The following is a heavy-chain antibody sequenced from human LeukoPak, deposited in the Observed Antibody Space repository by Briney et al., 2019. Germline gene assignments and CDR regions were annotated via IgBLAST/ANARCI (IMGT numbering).Heavy chain of an antibody. D-gene: IGHD3-10*01. Sequence: GGSLRLSCAASGFTFSTYSMNWVRQAPGKGLEWISSITSSNSYIHYADSVKGRFTISRDNAKNSLYLQMNSLRAEDTAIYYCTRDQNFYGSGRGFDPWGQGTLVTVSS. V-gene: IGHV3-21*01. CDR3: TRDQNFYGSGRGFDP. CDR2: ITSSNSYI. CDR1: GFTFSTYS. J-gene: IGHJ5*02.